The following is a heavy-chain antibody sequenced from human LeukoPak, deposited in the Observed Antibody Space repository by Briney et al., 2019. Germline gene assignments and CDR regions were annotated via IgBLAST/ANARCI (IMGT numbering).Heavy chain of an antibody. D-gene: IGHD6-19*01. CDR3: AGGSQWLVF. V-gene: IGHV3-33*01. Sequence: PGRPLRLSCAASGFTFSSYGMHWVRQAPGQGLEWVAVIWYDGSNKYYADSVKGRFTISRDNSKNTLYLQMNSLRAEDTAVYYCAGGSQWLVFWGQGTLVTVSS. CDR2: IWYDGSNK. CDR1: GFTFSSYG. J-gene: IGHJ4*02.